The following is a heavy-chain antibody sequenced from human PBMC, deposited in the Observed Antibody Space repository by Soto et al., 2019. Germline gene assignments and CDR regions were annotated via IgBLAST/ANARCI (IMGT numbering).Heavy chain of an antibody. CDR1: GFTFSAYS. CDR3: AREARYHRGAYHYEGIHF. J-gene: IGHJ4*02. CDR2: FSAGGGDNT. D-gene: IGHD3-22*01. V-gene: IGHV3-23*01. Sequence: VQLLQSGGGLAQPGGSLRLSCAASGFTFSAYSMNWVRRAPGKGLEWVSAFSAGGGDNTHYADSVKGRFTISRDNSKNTLFLQMNSLRAGDTARYYCAREARYHRGAYHYEGIHFWGQGTLVTVSS.